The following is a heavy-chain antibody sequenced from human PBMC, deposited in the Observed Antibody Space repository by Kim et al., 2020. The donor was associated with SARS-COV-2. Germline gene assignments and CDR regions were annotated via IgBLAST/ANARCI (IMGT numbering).Heavy chain of an antibody. CDR3: AGYDSSGYYLYYYYGMDV. Sequence: SETLSLTCTVSGGSISSSSYYWGWIRQPPGKGLEWIGSIYYSGSTYYNPSLKSRVTISVDTSKNQFSLKLSSVTAADTAVYYCAGYDSSGYYLYYYYGMDVWGQGTTVTVSS. V-gene: IGHV4-39*01. CDR2: IYYSGST. J-gene: IGHJ6*02. CDR1: GGSISSSSYY. D-gene: IGHD3-22*01.